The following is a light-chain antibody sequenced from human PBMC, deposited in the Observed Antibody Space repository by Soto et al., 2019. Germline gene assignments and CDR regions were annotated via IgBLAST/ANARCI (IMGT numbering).Light chain of an antibody. V-gene: IGKV3-11*01. J-gene: IGKJ4*01. CDR3: HQRRNLLT. CDR1: HSISSY. Sequence: EIVLTQSPATLSLSPGERATLSCRASHSISSYLAWYQQKPGQPPRLVIYDASNRATGIPARFSGRGSGTDFSLTINSLEREDFAVYYCHQRRNLLTFGGGTKVDIK. CDR2: DAS.